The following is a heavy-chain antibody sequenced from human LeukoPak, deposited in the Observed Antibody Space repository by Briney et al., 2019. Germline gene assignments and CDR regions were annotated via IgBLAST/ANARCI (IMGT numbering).Heavy chain of an antibody. Sequence: PSETLSLTCTVSGGSISSSSYYWGWIRQPPGKGLEWVSGINWNGGSTGYADSVKGRFTISRDNAKNSLYLQMNGLRAEDTALYYCARKHVLYVESFDPWGQGTLVTVSS. CDR3: ARKHVLYVESFDP. V-gene: IGHV3-20*04. J-gene: IGHJ5*02. CDR1: GGSISSSSYY. CDR2: INWNGGST. D-gene: IGHD6-6*01.